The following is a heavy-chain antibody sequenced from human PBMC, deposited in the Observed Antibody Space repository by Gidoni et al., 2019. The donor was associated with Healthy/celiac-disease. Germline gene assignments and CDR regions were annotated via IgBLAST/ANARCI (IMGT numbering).Heavy chain of an antibody. CDR2: SSSSSSYI. D-gene: IGHD6-13*01. V-gene: IGHV3-21*01. Sequence: EVQLVESGGGLVKPGGSLRLSCAASGFTFSSYSMNWVRQAPGKGLEWVSSSSSSSSYIYYADSVKGRFTISRDNAKNSLYLQMNSLRAEDTAVYYCARTGDSEQGDYGMDVWGQGTTVTVSS. J-gene: IGHJ6*02. CDR3: ARTGDSEQGDYGMDV. CDR1: GFTFSSYS.